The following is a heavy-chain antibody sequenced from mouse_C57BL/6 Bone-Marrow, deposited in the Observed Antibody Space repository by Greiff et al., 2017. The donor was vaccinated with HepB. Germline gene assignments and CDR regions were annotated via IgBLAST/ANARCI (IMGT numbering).Heavy chain of an antibody. Sequence: VQLQESGGGLVKPGGSLKLSCAASGFTFSDYGMHWVRQAPEKGLEWVAYISSGSSTIYYADTVKGRFTISRDNAKNTLFLQMTSLRSEDTAMYYCASSGPFDYWGQGTTLTVSS. CDR1: GFTFSDYG. CDR3: ASSGPFDY. J-gene: IGHJ2*01. CDR2: ISSGSSTI. V-gene: IGHV5-17*01. D-gene: IGHD6-1*01.